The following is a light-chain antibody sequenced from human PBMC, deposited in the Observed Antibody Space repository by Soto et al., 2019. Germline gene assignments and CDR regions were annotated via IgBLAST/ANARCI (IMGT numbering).Light chain of an antibody. CDR2: DVS. V-gene: IGLV2-11*01. CDR3: CSYAGSYSYV. Sequence: QSALTQPRSVSGSPGQSVTISCTGTSSEVGGYNYVSWYQQHPGKAPKLMIYDVSKRPSGVPDRFSGSKSGNTASLTISGVQAEDEADYYCCSYAGSYSYVFGTATKLTVL. CDR1: SSEVGGYNY. J-gene: IGLJ1*01.